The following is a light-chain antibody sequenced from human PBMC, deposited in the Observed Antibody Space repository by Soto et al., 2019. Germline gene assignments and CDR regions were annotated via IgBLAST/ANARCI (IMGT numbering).Light chain of an antibody. V-gene: IGLV1-40*01. CDR3: QSYDSSLSGWV. CDR1: SSNIGAGYD. J-gene: IGLJ3*02. CDR2: GNS. Sequence: QSVLTQPPSVSGAPGQRVTISCTGSSSNIGAGYDVHWYQQLPGTAPKLLIYGNSNRPSGVPDRFSGSKSVTSASRAITGLQAEDEADYYCQSYDSSLSGWVFGGGTKVTVL.